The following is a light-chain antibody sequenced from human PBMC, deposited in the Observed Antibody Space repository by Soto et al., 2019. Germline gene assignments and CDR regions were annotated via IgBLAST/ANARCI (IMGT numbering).Light chain of an antibody. CDR2: DVS. Sequence: EIVLTQSPATLSLTPGERATLSCRASQTVTFYLAWYQQNPGQATSLLIYDVSNKATGTPARFSGSGSGTDFTLTISSLEPEDFAVYYCQQRSNWPPFTFGAGTKVDIK. CDR3: QQRSNWPPFT. V-gene: IGKV3-11*01. J-gene: IGKJ3*01. CDR1: QTVTFY.